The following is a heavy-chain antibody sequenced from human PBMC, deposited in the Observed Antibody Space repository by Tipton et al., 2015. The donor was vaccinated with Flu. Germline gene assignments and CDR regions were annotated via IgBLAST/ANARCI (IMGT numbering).Heavy chain of an antibody. CDR3: ARGYAFDI. Sequence: GLVKPSETLSLTCAVYGGSFSGYYWSWIRQPPGKGLEWIGEINHSGSTNYNPSLKSRVTISVDTSKNQFSLKLSSVTAADTAVYYCARGYAFDIWGQGTMVTVSS. V-gene: IGHV4-34*01. CDR2: INHSGST. CDR1: GGSFSGYY. J-gene: IGHJ3*02.